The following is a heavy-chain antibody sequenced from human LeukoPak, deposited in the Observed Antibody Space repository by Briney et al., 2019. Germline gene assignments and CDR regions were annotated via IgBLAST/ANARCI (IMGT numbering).Heavy chain of an antibody. J-gene: IGHJ4*02. CDR1: GGSISSGSYY. CDR2: IYTSGST. D-gene: IGHD3-22*01. Sequence: SETMSLTCTVSGGSISSGSYYWSWIRQPAGKGLEWIGRIYTSGSTNCNPSLKSRVTISVDTSKNQFSLKLSSVTAADTAVYYCATSTYYYDSSGYYYVGYFDYWGQGTLVTVSS. CDR3: ATSTYYYDSSGYYYVGYFDY. V-gene: IGHV4-61*02.